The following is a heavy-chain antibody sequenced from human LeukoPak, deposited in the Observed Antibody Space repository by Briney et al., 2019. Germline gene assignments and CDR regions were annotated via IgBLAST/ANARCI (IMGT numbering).Heavy chain of an antibody. J-gene: IGHJ4*02. Sequence: GGSLRLSCAASGFTFSSYWMSWVRQAPGKGLEWVANIKQDGSEKYYVDSVKGRFTISRDNAKNSLYLQMNSLRAEDTAVYYCARGLPGHSYGYVRVPDYWGQGTLVTVSS. D-gene: IGHD5-18*01. CDR2: IKQDGSEK. CDR1: GFTFSSYW. CDR3: ARGLPGHSYGYVRVPDY. V-gene: IGHV3-7*01.